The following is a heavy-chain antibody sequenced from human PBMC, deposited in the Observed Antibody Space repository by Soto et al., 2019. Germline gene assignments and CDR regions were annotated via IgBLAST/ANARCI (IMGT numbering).Heavy chain of an antibody. V-gene: IGHV3-15*07. CDR1: GFTFSNAW. CDR3: TTLFMCSSTSCSPLMDV. CDR2: IKSKTDGGTT. J-gene: IGHJ6*02. D-gene: IGHD2-2*01. Sequence: GGSLRLSCAASGFTFSNAWMNWVRQAPGKGLEWVGRIKSKTDGGTTDYAAPVKGRFTISRDDSKNTLYLQMNSLKTEDTAVYYCTTLFMCSSTSCSPLMDVWGQGTTVTVSS.